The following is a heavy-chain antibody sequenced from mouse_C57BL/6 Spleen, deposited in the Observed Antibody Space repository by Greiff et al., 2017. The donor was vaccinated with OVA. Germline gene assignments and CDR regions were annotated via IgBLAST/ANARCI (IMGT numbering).Heavy chain of an antibody. CDR3: AREGNYAPYAMDY. CDR1: GYTFTDYN. J-gene: IGHJ4*01. V-gene: IGHV1-22*01. Sequence: VQLKESGPELVKPGASVKMSCKASGYTFTDYNMHWVKQSHGKSLEWIGYINPNNGGTSYNQKFKGKATLTVNKSSSTAYMELRSLTSEDSAVYYCAREGNYAPYAMDYWGQGTSVTVSS. CDR2: INPNNGGT. D-gene: IGHD2-1*01.